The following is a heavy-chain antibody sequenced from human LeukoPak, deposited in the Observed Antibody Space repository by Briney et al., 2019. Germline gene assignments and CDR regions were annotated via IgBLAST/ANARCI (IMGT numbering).Heavy chain of an antibody. CDR2: ISGGGGDT. V-gene: IGHV3-21*06. J-gene: IGHJ6*03. Sequence: GGSLRLSCTASGFTFRDYGMSWVRQAPGKGLEWVSAISGGGGDTYYADSVKGRFTISRDNGDNSLYLQMKSLRADDTGVYYCARGAVTGYYMDVWGKGTTVIISS. D-gene: IGHD4-17*01. CDR1: GFTFRDYG. CDR3: ARGAVTGYYMDV.